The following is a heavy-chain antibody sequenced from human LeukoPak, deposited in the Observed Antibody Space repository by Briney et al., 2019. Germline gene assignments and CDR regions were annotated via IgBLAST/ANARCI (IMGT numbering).Heavy chain of an antibody. J-gene: IGHJ3*02. CDR1: GFTFSNYY. D-gene: IGHD3-22*01. CDR3: ARADHYYDSSGQEVEAFDI. CDR2: INKDGGTT. Sequence: GGSLRLSCSASGFTFSNYYMYWVRQAPGKGLVWVSRINKDGGTTYYADSVKGRFTVSRDNARNTLYLQMNSLRAEDTAVYFCARADHYYDSSGQEVEAFDIWGQGTMVTVSS. V-gene: IGHV3-74*01.